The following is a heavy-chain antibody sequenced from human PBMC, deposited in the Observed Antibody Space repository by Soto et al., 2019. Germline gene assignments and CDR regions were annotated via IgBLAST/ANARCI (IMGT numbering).Heavy chain of an antibody. CDR1: GYTFTSYG. V-gene: IGHV1-18*01. J-gene: IGHJ3*02. CDR2: ISAYNGNT. Sequence: QVQLVQSGAEVKKPGASVKVSCKASGYTFTSYGISWVRQAPGQGLEWMGWISAYNGNTNYAQKLQGRVTMTTDTSTVTAYMELRSLRSDDTAVYYCARIRGTMVLGVPVTDAFDIWGQGTMVTVSS. CDR3: ARIRGTMVLGVPVTDAFDI. D-gene: IGHD3-10*01.